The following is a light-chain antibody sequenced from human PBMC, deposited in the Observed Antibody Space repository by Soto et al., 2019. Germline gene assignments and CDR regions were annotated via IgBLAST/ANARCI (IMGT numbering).Light chain of an antibody. CDR3: SSYAGSSTLV. V-gene: IGLV2-8*01. J-gene: IGLJ3*02. CDR2: EVN. Sequence: QSVLTQPPSASGSPGQSVTISCTGASSDVGGYDSVSWYQQHPGKAPKLMIYEVNKRPSGVPDRFSGSKSGNTASLTISGLQAEDEADYFCSSYAGSSTLVFGGGTQLTVL. CDR1: SSDVGGYDS.